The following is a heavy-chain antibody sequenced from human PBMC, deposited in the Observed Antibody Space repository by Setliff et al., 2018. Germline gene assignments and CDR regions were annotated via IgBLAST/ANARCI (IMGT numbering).Heavy chain of an antibody. CDR2: ISYDGNTK. D-gene: IGHD6-25*01. J-gene: IGHJ6*03. Sequence: PGGSLRLSCAASGFTFSRFSLHWVRQAPGKGLEWVAVISYDGNTKYYADSVKGRFTISRDNSKNTLYLQMNSLRAEDTAVYYCAREASSGYLHYYMDVWGTGTTVTVSS. CDR1: GFTFSRFS. V-gene: IGHV3-30*03. CDR3: AREASSGYLHYYMDV.